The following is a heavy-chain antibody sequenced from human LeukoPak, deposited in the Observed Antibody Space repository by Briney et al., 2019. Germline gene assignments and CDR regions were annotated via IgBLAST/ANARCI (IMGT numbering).Heavy chain of an antibody. CDR3: AKGGLNYDFWRFNY. CDR1: GFSFSIYA. D-gene: IGHD3-3*01. Sequence: GGSLRLSCAAPGFSFSIYAMSWVRQAPGKGLEWVSSISGNGASTYYGDSVKGRFTISRDNSKNTVYVQMNSLRDEDTAVYYCAKGGLNYDFWRFNYWGRGTLVTVSS. CDR2: ISGNGAST. V-gene: IGHV3-23*01. J-gene: IGHJ4*02.